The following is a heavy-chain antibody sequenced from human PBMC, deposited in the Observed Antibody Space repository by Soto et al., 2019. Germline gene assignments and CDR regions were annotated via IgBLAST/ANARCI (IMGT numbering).Heavy chain of an antibody. CDR3: AKSSVVLVPDAPRDYYYGLDV. D-gene: IGHD2-2*01. J-gene: IGHJ6*02. V-gene: IGHV3-21*01. Sequence: EVQLVESGGGLVKPGGSLRLSCAASGFTFSSYSMNWVRQAPGKGLEWVSSISSSGTYIYYADSVKGRFTLSRDHAKNSLYLQMNSLRAEDTAVYYCAKSSVVLVPDAPRDYYYGLDVWGQGTTVTVSS. CDR2: ISSSGTYI. CDR1: GFTFSSYS.